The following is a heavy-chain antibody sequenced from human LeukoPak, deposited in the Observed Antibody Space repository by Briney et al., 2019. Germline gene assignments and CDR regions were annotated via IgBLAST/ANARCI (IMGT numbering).Heavy chain of an antibody. D-gene: IGHD1-26*01. CDR2: INHSGST. CDR1: GGSFSGYY. Sequence: PSETLSLTCAVYGGSFSGYYWSWIRQPPGKGPEWIGEINHSGSTNYNPSLKSRVTISVDTSKNQVSLKLTSVTAADTAVYYCARRGSYYAPLDYWGQGTLVTVSS. CDR3: ARRGSYYAPLDY. J-gene: IGHJ4*02. V-gene: IGHV4-34*01.